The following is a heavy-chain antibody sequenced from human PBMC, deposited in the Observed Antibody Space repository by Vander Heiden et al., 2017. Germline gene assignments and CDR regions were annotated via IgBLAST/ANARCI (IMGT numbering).Heavy chain of an antibody. V-gene: IGHV3-21*01. J-gene: IGHJ4*02. D-gene: IGHD4-17*01. Sequence: EVQLVESGGGLVKPGGSLRISCAASGFTFSSYSMNWVRQAPRKGLEWVSSISSSSSYIYYADSVKGRFTISRDNAKNSLYLQMNSLRAEDTAVYYCARDTTVVTPSFDYWGQGTLVTVSS. CDR1: GFTFSSYS. CDR3: ARDTTVVTPSFDY. CDR2: ISSSSSYI.